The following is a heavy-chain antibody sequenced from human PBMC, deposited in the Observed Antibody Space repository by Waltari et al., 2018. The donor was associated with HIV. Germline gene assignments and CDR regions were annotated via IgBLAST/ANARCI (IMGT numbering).Heavy chain of an antibody. CDR3: ARHFETATNPPGY. CDR2: IYYMGTT. V-gene: IGHV4-39*01. Sequence: QLQLQESGPGLVKPSETLSLICTVSGGSVSSSSHYWGWFRQTPVKGLEWIGTIYYMGTTFYNPSLKSRVTMFVDTSKDQFSLILNSVTAADTAIYYCARHFETATNPPGYWGQGTLVTVSS. J-gene: IGHJ4*02. D-gene: IGHD3-9*01. CDR1: GGSVSSSSHY.